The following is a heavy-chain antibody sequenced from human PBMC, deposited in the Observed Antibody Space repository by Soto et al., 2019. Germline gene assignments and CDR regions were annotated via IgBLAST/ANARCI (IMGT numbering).Heavy chain of an antibody. CDR2: VWYDGSNK. Sequence: QVQLVESGGGVVQPGRSLRLSCAASGFTFSNYGMHWVRQAPGKGLGWVAVVWYDGSNKYYGDSVKGRFTIFRDNSKNMVYLQMNSLRAEDTAVYYCARGDLVVEVAHLDFWGQGTLVTVSS. D-gene: IGHD2-15*01. CDR3: ARGDLVVEVAHLDF. J-gene: IGHJ4*02. V-gene: IGHV3-33*01. CDR1: GFTFSNYG.